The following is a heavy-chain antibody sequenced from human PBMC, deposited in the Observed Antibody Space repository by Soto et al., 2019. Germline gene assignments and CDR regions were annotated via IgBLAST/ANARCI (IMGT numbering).Heavy chain of an antibody. CDR3: ARAQLRTFGRKAEYAFDI. D-gene: IGHD1-1*01. J-gene: IGHJ3*02. CDR1: GYTFTGYY. Sequence: ASVKVSCKASGYTFTGYYMHWVRQAPGQGLEWMGWINPNSCGTNYAQKFQGRVTMTRDTSISTAYMELSRLRSDDTAVYYCARAQLRTFGRKAEYAFDIWGQGTMVTVSS. V-gene: IGHV1-2*02. CDR2: INPNSCGT.